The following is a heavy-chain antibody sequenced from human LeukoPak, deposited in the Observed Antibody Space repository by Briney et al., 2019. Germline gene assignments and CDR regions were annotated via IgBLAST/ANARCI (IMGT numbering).Heavy chain of an antibody. J-gene: IGHJ5*02. CDR1: GFTFSSYN. CDR2: ISGSSSYI. Sequence: KTGGSLRLSCAASGFTFSSYNMSWVRQAPGKGLEWVSSISGSSSYIYYADSVKGQFTISRDNAKNSLFLQMNSLRAEDTAVYYCARDGRGDYCSGGSCLMFDPWGQGTLVTVSS. V-gene: IGHV3-21*01. D-gene: IGHD2-15*01. CDR3: ARDGRGDYCSGGSCLMFDP.